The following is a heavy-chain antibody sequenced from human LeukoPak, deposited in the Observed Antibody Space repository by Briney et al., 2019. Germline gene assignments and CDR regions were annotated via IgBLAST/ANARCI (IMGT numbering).Heavy chain of an antibody. CDR3: ARSPLSSSGWYRADY. CDR2: IYTSGTT. D-gene: IGHD6-19*01. J-gene: IGHJ4*02. CDR1: GGSMKTYY. V-gene: IGHV4-4*07. Sequence: TETLSLTCTVSGGSMKTYYWNWIRQPAGKGLEWIGRIYTSGTTTYNPSLESRVTMSMDTSKNQVSLILNSVTAADTAMYYCARSPLSSSGWYRADYWGQGTLVTVSS.